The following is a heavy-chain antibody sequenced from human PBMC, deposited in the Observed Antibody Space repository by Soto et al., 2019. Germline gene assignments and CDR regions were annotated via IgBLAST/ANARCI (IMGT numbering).Heavy chain of an antibody. CDR2: ITYTGVST. V-gene: IGHV3-23*01. D-gene: IGHD6-13*01. Sequence: HPGGSLGLSCAASGFPFSSYAMSWVRQAPGKGLEWVPSITYTGVSTYYADSVKGRFTISRDNSRDTLFLQMNSLRAEDTAIYYCAKSSVWYPYFDSWGQGTLVTVSS. CDR1: GFPFSSYA. J-gene: IGHJ4*02. CDR3: AKSSVWYPYFDS.